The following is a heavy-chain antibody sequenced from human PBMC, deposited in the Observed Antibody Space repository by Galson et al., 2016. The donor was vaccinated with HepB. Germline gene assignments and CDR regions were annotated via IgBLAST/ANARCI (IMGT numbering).Heavy chain of an antibody. CDR1: GGTFSSSA. CDR2: IIPIVNIV. Sequence: SVKVSCKASGGTFSSSAISWVRQAPGQGLEWMGRIIPIVNIVNYAQKFQGRVTITADRSTSTAHMELSSLKSENTAVYFCARGYHSGWYGVLGCWGQGTLLTVSS. V-gene: IGHV1-69*04. D-gene: IGHD6-19*01. J-gene: IGHJ4*02. CDR3: ARGYHSGWYGVLGC.